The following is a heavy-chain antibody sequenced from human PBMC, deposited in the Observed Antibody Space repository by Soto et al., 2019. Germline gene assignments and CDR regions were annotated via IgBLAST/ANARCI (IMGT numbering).Heavy chain of an antibody. CDR1: GGSISSGGYY. Sequence: QVQLQESAPGLVKPSQTLSLTCTVSGGSISSGGYYWSWIRQHPGKGLEWIGYIYYSGSTYYNPSRKSRVTISVDTAKNQFSLKLSSVTAADTAVYYCARDAVGVSQHWGQGTLVTVSS. CDR3: ARDAVGVSQH. D-gene: IGHD2-8*02. CDR2: IYYSGST. J-gene: IGHJ1*01. V-gene: IGHV4-31*03.